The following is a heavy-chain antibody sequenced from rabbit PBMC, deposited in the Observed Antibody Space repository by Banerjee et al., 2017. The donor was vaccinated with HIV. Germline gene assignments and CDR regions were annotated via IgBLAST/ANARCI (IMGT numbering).Heavy chain of an antibody. Sequence: QEQLEESGGGLVKPEGSLTLTCKASGFDLSSYYDMCWVRQAPGKGLEWIAYINTGSGSTYYASWAKGRFTITKTSSTTVTLQMTSLTAADTATYFCARGYGGSGGYGYALNLWGPGTLVTVS. J-gene: IGHJ4*01. CDR2: INTGSGST. CDR1: GFDLSSYYD. V-gene: IGHV1S45*01. CDR3: ARGYGGSGGYGYALNL. D-gene: IGHD6-1*01.